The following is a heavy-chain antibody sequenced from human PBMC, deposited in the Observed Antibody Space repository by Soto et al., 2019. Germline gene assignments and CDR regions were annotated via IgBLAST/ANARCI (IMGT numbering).Heavy chain of an antibody. J-gene: IGHJ4*02. CDR2: INADGSVT. V-gene: IGHV3-74*03. CDR1: GFTFSSYW. Sequence: EVQLVESGGGLVQPGESLRLSCAASGFTFSSYWMHWVRQAPGKGLVWVSRINADGSVTTYADSVKGRFTISRDNAKNTLYLQMNSLRAEDTAVYYCARDRSLWFRDYGGQGTLVTVSS. D-gene: IGHD3-10*01. CDR3: ARDRSLWFRDY.